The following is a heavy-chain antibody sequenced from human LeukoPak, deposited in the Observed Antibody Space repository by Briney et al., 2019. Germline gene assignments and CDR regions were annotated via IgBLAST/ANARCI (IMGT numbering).Heavy chain of an antibody. CDR2: ISGSGSST. D-gene: IGHD3-10*01. Sequence: GGSLRLSCAASGFTFSSYAMTWVRQAPGKGLEWVSDISGSGSSTNYADSVKGRFTISRDDSKNTLYLQMNSLRAEDTAVYYCAKCRGPHNAYDIWGQGTVVTVSS. J-gene: IGHJ3*02. CDR3: AKCRGPHNAYDI. CDR1: GFTFSSYA. V-gene: IGHV3-23*01.